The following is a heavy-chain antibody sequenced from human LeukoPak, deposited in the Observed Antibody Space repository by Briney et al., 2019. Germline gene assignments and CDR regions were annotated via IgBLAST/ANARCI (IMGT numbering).Heavy chain of an antibody. CDR2: FDPEDGET. CDR1: GYTLTKLS. D-gene: IGHD2-15*01. V-gene: IGHV1-24*01. J-gene: IGHJ4*02. CDR3: ATADCSGGSCYFDY. Sequence: ASVKVSCKVSGYTLTKLSMHWVRQAPGKGLEWMGGFDPEDGETIYAQKFQGRVTMTEDTSTDTAYMELSSLRSEDTAVYYCATADCSGGSCYFDYWGQGTLVTVSS.